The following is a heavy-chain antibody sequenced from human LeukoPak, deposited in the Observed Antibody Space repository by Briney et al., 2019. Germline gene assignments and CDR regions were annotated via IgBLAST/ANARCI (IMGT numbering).Heavy chain of an antibody. CDR1: GYTLTELS. Sequence: GASVKVSCKVSGYTLTELSMHWVRRAPGKGLEWMGGFDPEDGETIYAQKFQGRVTMTEDTSTDTAYMELSSLRSEDTAVYYCARDNTGYNYNWFDPWGQGTLVTVSS. D-gene: IGHD5-24*01. V-gene: IGHV1-24*01. CDR3: ARDNTGYNYNWFDP. J-gene: IGHJ5*02. CDR2: FDPEDGET.